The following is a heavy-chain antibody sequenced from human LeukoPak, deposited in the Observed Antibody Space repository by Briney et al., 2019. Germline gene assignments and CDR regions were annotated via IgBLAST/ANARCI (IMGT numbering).Heavy chain of an antibody. CDR3: AKDSPDIVVVPAADYFDC. D-gene: IGHD2-2*01. CDR1: GFTFSSYA. V-gene: IGHV3-23*01. Sequence: GGSLRLSCAASGFTFSSYAMSWVRQAPGKGLEWVSAISGSGGSTYYADSVKGRFTISRDNSKNTLYLQMNSLRAEDTAVYYCAKDSPDIVVVPAADYFDCWGQGTLVTVS. CDR2: ISGSGGST. J-gene: IGHJ4*02.